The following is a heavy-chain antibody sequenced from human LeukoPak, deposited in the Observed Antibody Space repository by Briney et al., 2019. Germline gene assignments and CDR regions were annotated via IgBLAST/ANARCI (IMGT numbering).Heavy chain of an antibody. CDR2: ISWNSGSI. V-gene: IGHV3-9*01. J-gene: IGHJ4*02. CDR3: AKGVQYYDFWSGLAY. CDR1: GFTFDDYA. Sequence: GRSLRLSCAASGFTFDDYAMHWVRHAPGKGLEWVSGISWNSGSIGYADSVKGRFTISRDNAKNSLYLQMNSLRAEDTALYYCAKGVQYYDFWSGLAYWGQGTLVTVSS. D-gene: IGHD3-3*01.